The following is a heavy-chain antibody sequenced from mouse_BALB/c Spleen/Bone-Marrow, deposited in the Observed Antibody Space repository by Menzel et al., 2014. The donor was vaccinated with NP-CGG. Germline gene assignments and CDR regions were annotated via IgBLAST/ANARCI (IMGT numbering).Heavy chain of an antibody. CDR1: GFSLTSYG. J-gene: IGHJ4*01. Sequence: QVQLQQSGPGLVAPSQSLSIPCTVSGFSLTSYGVYWVRQPPGKGLEWLGVIWAGGTTNYNSALMSRLTISKDNSKSQVFLKMNSLQTDDTAMYYCARDRGITSMDHWGQGTSVTVSS. V-gene: IGHV2-9*02. CDR3: ARDRGITSMDH. D-gene: IGHD2-4*01. CDR2: IWAGGTT.